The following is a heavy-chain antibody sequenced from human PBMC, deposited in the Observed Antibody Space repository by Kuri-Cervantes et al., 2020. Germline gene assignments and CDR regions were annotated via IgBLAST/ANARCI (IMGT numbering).Heavy chain of an antibody. CDR3: AKGEDSSGYYKV. V-gene: IGHV3-30*02. CDR2: IRFDGSNK. D-gene: IGHD3-22*01. CDR1: GFTFSNYG. Sequence: GESLKISCAASGFTFSNYGIHWVRQAPGKGLEWVAFIRFDGSNKNYADSVKGRFTISRDNSKNTLYLQMDSLRTEDTAVYYCAKGEDSSGYYKVWGQGTLVTVSS. J-gene: IGHJ4*02.